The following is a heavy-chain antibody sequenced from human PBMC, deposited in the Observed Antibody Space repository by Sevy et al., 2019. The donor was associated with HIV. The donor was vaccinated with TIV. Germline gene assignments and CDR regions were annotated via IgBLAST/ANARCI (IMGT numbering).Heavy chain of an antibody. D-gene: IGHD6-13*01. CDR2: IIPILSTT. CDR1: GGTFSTAA. Sequence: ASVKVSCKASGGTFSTAAISWVRQARGKGFEWLGGIIPILSTTNYAQKFQGRVTITADETTATAYMELSGLTSEDTAIYYCAIDEESSWYVVIGYWGQGTLVTVSS. CDR3: AIDEESSWYVVIGY. J-gene: IGHJ4*02. V-gene: IGHV1-69*13.